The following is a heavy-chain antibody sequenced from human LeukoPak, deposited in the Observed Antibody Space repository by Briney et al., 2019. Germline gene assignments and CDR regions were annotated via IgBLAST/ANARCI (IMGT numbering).Heavy chain of an antibody. CDR1: GGSISSYY. Sequence: PSETLSLTCTVSGGSISSYYWSWIRQPAGKGLEWIGRIYSSGSTNYNPSLKSRVTMSVDTSKNQFSLGLSSVTAADTAMYYCTKGGSTWYTWFAPWGQGTLVTVSS. D-gene: IGHD6-13*01. J-gene: IGHJ5*02. V-gene: IGHV4-4*07. CDR2: IYSSGST. CDR3: TKGGSTWYTWFAP.